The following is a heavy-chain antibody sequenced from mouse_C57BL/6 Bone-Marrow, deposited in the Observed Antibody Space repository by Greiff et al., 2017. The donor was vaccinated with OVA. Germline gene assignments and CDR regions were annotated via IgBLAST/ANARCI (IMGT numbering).Heavy chain of an antibody. CDR3: TPYREAY. Sequence: VQLKESGAELVRPGASVKLSCTASGFNIKDDYMHWVKQRPEQGLEWIGWIDPENGDTEYASKFQGKATITADTSSNTAYLQLSSLTSEDTAVYYCTPYREAYWGQGTLVTVSA. CDR2: IDPENGDT. D-gene: IGHD2-14*01. J-gene: IGHJ3*01. V-gene: IGHV14-4*01. CDR1: GFNIKDDY.